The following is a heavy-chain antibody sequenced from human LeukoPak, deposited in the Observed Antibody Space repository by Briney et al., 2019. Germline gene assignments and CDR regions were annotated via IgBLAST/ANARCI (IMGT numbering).Heavy chain of an antibody. D-gene: IGHD4-17*01. CDR3: ARDRAPTVTTNWFDP. CDR2: ISAYNGNT. J-gene: IGHJ5*02. V-gene: IGHV1-18*01. CDR1: GYTFTSYG. Sequence: GASVKVSCKASGYTFTSYGISWVRQAPGQGLEWMGWISAYNGNTNYSQKLQGRVTMTTDTSTSTAYMELRSLRSDDTAVYYCARDRAPTVTTNWFDPWGQGTLVTVSS.